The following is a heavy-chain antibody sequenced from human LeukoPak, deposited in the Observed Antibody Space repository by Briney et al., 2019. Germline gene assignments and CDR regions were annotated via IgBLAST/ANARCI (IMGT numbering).Heavy chain of an antibody. V-gene: IGHV3-23*01. J-gene: IGHJ4*02. CDR1: GFTFSSYA. CDR3: AKGHTWLVEGDYFDY. CDR2: ISGSGGST. Sequence: GGSLRLSCAASGFTFSSYAMSWVRQAPGKGLEWVSAISGSGGSTYYADSVKGRFTISRDNSKNTLYLQMNSLRAEDTAVYYCAKGHTWLVEGDYFDYWGQGTLVTVSS. D-gene: IGHD6-19*01.